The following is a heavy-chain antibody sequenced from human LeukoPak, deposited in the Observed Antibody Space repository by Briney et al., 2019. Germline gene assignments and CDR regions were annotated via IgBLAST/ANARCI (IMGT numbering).Heavy chain of an antibody. CDR2: ISGSGSTI. V-gene: IGHV3-11*04. J-gene: IGHJ4*02. CDR3: ARASSGSYSETDY. D-gene: IGHD1-26*01. Sequence: GGSLRLSCAASRFTFSDYYMSWIRQAPGKGLEWVSYISGSGSTIYYADSVKGRFTISRDNAKNSLYLQMNSLRVEDTAVYNCARASSGSYSETDYWGQGTLVTVSS. CDR1: RFTFSDYY.